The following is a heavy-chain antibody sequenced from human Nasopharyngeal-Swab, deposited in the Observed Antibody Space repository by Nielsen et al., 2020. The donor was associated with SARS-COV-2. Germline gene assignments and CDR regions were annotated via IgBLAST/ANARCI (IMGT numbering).Heavy chain of an antibody. CDR1: GGSISSYY. J-gene: IGHJ6*03. CDR3: AGEEWLGAGYYYMDV. Sequence: SETLSLTCTVSGGSISSYYWSWIRQPLGKGLEWIGYIYYSGSTNYNPSLKSRVTISVDTSKNQFSLKLSSVTAADTAVYYCAGEEWLGAGYYYMDVWGKGTTVTVSS. D-gene: IGHD3-3*01. V-gene: IGHV4-59*01. CDR2: IYYSGST.